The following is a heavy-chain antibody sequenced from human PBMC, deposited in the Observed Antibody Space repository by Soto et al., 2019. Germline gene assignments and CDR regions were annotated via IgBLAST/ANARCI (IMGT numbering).Heavy chain of an antibody. V-gene: IGHV1-69*12. Sequence: QVQLVQSGAEVKKPGSSVKVSCKASGGTFSSYAISWVRQAPGQGLEWMGGIIPIFGTANYAQKFQGRVTITADESTSTAYMELSSLRSEDTAVYYCARQNDHIVLATYYYYGMDVWGQGTTVTVSS. J-gene: IGHJ6*02. D-gene: IGHD2-2*01. CDR3: ARQNDHIVLATYYYYGMDV. CDR2: IIPIFGTA. CDR1: GGTFSSYA.